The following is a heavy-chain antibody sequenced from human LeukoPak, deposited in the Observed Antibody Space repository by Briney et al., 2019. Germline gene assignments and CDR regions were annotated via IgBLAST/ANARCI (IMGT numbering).Heavy chain of an antibody. D-gene: IGHD3-9*01. CDR1: GFTFSSYS. Sequence: GGSLRLSCAASGFTFSSYSMNWVRQAPGKGLEWVSSISSSSSCIYYADSVKGRFTISRDNSKSTLYLQMNSLRAEDTAVYYCARDLGQFADILTGYYSPAGYWGQGTLVTVSS. CDR3: ARDLGQFADILTGYYSPAGY. J-gene: IGHJ4*02. CDR2: ISSSSSCI. V-gene: IGHV3-21*01.